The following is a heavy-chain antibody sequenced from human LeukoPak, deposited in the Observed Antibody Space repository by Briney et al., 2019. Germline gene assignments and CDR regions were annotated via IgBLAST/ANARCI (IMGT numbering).Heavy chain of an antibody. J-gene: IGHJ4*02. CDR1: GGSFSGYY. Sequence: SETLSPTCAVYGGSFSGYYWSWIRQPPGKGLEWIGEINHSGSTNYNPSLKSRVTISVDTSKNQFSLKLSSVTAADTAVYYCAKPADTAMGFDYWGQGTLVTVSS. V-gene: IGHV4-34*01. CDR2: INHSGST. CDR3: AKPADTAMGFDY. D-gene: IGHD5-18*01.